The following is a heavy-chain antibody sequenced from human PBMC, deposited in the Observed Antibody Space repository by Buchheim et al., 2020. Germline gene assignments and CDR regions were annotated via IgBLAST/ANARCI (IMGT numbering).Heavy chain of an antibody. CDR1: GFTFSSFS. D-gene: IGHD1-14*01. CDR2: IGTSSSYI. CDR3: ARGYSLPVALSRRYYYYYMDV. J-gene: IGHJ6*03. V-gene: IGHV3-21*01. Sequence: EVQLVESGGGLVKPGGSLRLSCADSGFTFSSFSMNWVRQAPGKGLEWVSSIGTSSSYIFYADSVRGRFTISRDNAKNSLYLQMNSLRPEDTAVYYCARGYSLPVALSRRYYYYYMDVWGKGTT.